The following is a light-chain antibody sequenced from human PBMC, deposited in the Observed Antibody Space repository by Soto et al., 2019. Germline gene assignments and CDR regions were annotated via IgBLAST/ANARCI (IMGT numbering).Light chain of an antibody. V-gene: IGKV3-20*01. Sequence: ELVLTQSPVTLSLSPGERATLSCRASQRVGGNYLAWYQQKRGQSPRLLIYDASSRATDIPDRFSGSGSGTDFTLTITKVEPEDFAVYYCQKYGRRTWTFGQGTKLEMK. J-gene: IGKJ1*01. CDR1: QRVGGNY. CDR3: QKYGRRTWT. CDR2: DAS.